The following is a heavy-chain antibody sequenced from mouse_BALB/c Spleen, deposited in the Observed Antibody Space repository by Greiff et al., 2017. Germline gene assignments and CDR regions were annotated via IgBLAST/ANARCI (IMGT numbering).Heavy chain of an antibody. CDR2: IDPANGNT. D-gene: IGHD3-3*01. V-gene: IGHV14-3*02. CDR1: GFNINDTY. J-gene: IGHJ3*01. Sequence: VQLKQSGAELVKPGASVKLSCTASGFNINDTYMHWVKQRPEQGLEWIGRIDPANGNTKYDPKFQGKATITADTSSNTAYLQLSSLTSEDTAVYYCAPLGRFAYWGQGTLVTVSA. CDR3: APLGRFAY.